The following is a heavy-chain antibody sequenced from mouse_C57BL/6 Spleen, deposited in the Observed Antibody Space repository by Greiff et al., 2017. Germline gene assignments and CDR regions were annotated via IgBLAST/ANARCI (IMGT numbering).Heavy chain of an antibody. J-gene: IGHJ2*01. V-gene: IGHV1-4*01. CDR1: GYTFTSYR. D-gene: IGHD4-1*01. CDR2: INPSSGYT. Sequence: QVQLKESGAELARPGASVKMSCKASGYTFTSYRMHWVKQRPGQGLEWIGYINPSSGYTKYNQKFKDKATLTADKSSSTAYMQLSSLTSEDSAVYYCASPLTGDYWGQGTTLTVSA. CDR3: ASPLTGDY.